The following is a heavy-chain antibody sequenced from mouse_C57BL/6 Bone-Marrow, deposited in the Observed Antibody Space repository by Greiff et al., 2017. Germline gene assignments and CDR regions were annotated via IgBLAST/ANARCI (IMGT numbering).Heavy chain of an antibody. Sequence: SGAELVRPGASVKMSCKASGYTFTSYNMHWVKQTPRQGLEWIGAIYPGNGDTSYNQKFKGKATLTVDKSSSTAYMQLSSLTSEDSAVYFCARGEDYYGSSQYYYAMDYWGQGTSVTVSS. CDR1: GYTFTSYN. CDR3: ARGEDYYGSSQYYYAMDY. CDR2: IYPGNGDT. D-gene: IGHD1-1*01. J-gene: IGHJ4*01. V-gene: IGHV1-12*01.